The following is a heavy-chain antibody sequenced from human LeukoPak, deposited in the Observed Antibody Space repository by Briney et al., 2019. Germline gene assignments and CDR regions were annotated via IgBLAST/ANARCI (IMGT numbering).Heavy chain of an antibody. V-gene: IGHV4-59*01. CDR1: NASISSYY. Sequence: SETLSLTCTVSNASISSYYWSWIRQPPGKGLEWIGYVDHTGSTNFNPSLNGRVSISRDTSKNLFSLRLRSVTAADTAVYFCARGRVSSSTWYSTYYYYFYMDVWGKGTTVTVSS. CDR3: ARGRVSSSTWYSTYYYYFYMDV. J-gene: IGHJ6*03. D-gene: IGHD4-11*01. CDR2: VDHTGST.